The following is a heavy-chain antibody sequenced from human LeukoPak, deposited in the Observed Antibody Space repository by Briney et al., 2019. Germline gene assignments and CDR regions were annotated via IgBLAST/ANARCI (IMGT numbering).Heavy chain of an antibody. CDR1: GYIFTNYW. D-gene: IGHD1-26*01. CDR3: AGPKYSGTYSIDY. CDR2: IYPGDSDI. Sequence: GESLKISCKGSGYIFTNYWIGWVRQMPGKGLEWMGIIYPGDSDIRYSPSFQGQVSISADKSISTAYLQWSSLKASDTAMYYCAGPKYSGTYSIDYWGQGTLVTVSS. V-gene: IGHV5-51*01. J-gene: IGHJ4*02.